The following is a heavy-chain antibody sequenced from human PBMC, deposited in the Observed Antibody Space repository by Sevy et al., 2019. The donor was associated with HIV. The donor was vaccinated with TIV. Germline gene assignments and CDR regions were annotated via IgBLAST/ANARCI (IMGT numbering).Heavy chain of an antibody. CDR1: GGSFSGYY. J-gene: IGHJ6*02. V-gene: IGHV4-34*01. CDR2: INHSGST. Sequence: SETLSLTCAVYGGSFSGYYWSWIRQPPGKGLEWIGEINHSGSTNYNPSLKSRVTISVDTSKNQFSLKLSSVTAADTAVYYCARGSDYDFWSGYSPAYYYGMDVWGQGTTVTVSS. CDR3: ARGSDYDFWSGYSPAYYYGMDV. D-gene: IGHD3-3*01.